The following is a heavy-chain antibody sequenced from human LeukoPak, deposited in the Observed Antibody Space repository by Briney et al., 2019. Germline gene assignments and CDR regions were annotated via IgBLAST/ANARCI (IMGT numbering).Heavy chain of an antibody. D-gene: IGHD4-23*01. CDR1: GGSFSGYY. V-gene: IGHV4-34*01. CDR3: ARVSTVVTPYYFDY. Sequence: SETLSLTCVVYGGSFSGYYWSWIRQPPGKGLEWIGEINHSGSTNYKPSLKSRVTISADTSKNQFSLKLSSVTAADTAVYYCARVSTVVTPYYFDYWGQGTLVTVSS. J-gene: IGHJ4*02. CDR2: INHSGST.